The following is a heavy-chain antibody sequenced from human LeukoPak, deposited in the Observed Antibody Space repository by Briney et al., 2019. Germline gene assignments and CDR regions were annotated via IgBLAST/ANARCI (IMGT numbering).Heavy chain of an antibody. J-gene: IGHJ6*02. CDR1: GFTFSSYW. V-gene: IGHV3-7*01. CDR2: IKQDGSEK. Sequence: PGGSLRLSCAASGFTFSSYWMSWVRQAPGKGLEWVANIKQDGSEKYYVDSVKGRFTISRDNAKNSLYLQMNSLRAEDTAVYYCARRYVWGSYRPPNYGMDVWGQGTTVTVSS. D-gene: IGHD3-16*02. CDR3: ARRYVWGSYRPPNYGMDV.